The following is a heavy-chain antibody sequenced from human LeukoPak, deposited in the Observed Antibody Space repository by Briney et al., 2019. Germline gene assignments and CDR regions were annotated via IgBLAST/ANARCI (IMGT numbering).Heavy chain of an antibody. CDR2: IYYSGST. Sequence: SETLSLTCTVSGGSISIYYWSWIRQPPGKGLEWIGYIYYSGSTNYNPSLKSRVTISVDTSKNQFSLKLSSVTAADTAVYYCARVGYSYGLDYWGQGTLVTVSS. CDR3: ARVGYSYGLDY. CDR1: GGSISIYY. V-gene: IGHV4-59*01. D-gene: IGHD5-18*01. J-gene: IGHJ4*02.